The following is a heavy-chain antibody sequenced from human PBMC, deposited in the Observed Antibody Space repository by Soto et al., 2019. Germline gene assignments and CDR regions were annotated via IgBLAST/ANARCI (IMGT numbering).Heavy chain of an antibody. CDR2: IRDRAYNYAT. CDR1: GFVFKDSS. J-gene: IGHJ4*02. CDR3: TRLISAAQDY. D-gene: IGHD3-10*01. Sequence: EVLLVESGGGLVQPGGSLKLSCEASGFVFKDSSIHWVRQVSGKGLEWVGRIRDRAYNYATAYAASVKGRFTISRDDSNNKAYLQMDSLKTEDTAIYYCTRLISAAQDYWGQGTLVTVSS. V-gene: IGHV3-73*01.